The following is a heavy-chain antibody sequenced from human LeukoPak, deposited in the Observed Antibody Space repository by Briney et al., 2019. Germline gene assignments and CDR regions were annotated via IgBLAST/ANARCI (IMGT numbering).Heavy chain of an antibody. CDR1: GYTLTELS. D-gene: IGHD3-10*01. CDR2: FDPEDGET. J-gene: IGHJ4*02. CDR3: ATSIRGIRYFDY. V-gene: IGHV1-24*01. Sequence: ASVKVSCKVSGYTLTELSMHWVRQAPGKGLEWMGGFDPEDGETIYAQKFQGRVTMTEDTSTDTAYMELSSLRSKDTAVYYCATSIRGIRYFDYWGQGTLVTVSS.